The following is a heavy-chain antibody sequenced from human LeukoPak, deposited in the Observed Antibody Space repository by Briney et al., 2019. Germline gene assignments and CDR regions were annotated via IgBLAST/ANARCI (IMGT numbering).Heavy chain of an antibody. CDR1: GASISSYY. CDR2: IYYSGST. Sequence: PSETLPLTCTVSGASISSYYWSWIRQPPGKGLEWIGSIYYSGSTYYNPSLKSRVTISVDTSKNQFSLKLSSVTAADTAVYYCARLEDCSGGSCYPETNWFNPWGQGTLVTVSS. CDR3: ARLEDCSGGSCYPETNWFNP. V-gene: IGHV4-39*01. D-gene: IGHD2-15*01. J-gene: IGHJ5*02.